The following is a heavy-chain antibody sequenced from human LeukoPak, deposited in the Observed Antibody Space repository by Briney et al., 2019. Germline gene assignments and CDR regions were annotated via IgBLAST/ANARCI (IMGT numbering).Heavy chain of an antibody. CDR3: AKDLGYSGNPPVYFDY. V-gene: IGHV3-53*01. Sequence: GSLRLSCAASGFTVSSNYMSWVRQAPGEGLEWVSVIYSGGSTYYADSVKGRFTISRDNSKNTLYLQMNSLRAEDTAVYYCAKDLGYSGNPPVYFDYWGQGTLVTVSS. J-gene: IGHJ4*02. CDR2: IYSGGST. CDR1: GFTVSSNY. D-gene: IGHD4-23*01.